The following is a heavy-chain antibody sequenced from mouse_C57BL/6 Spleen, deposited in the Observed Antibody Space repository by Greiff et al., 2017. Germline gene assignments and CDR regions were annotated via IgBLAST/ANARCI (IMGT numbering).Heavy chain of an antibody. CDR1: GYTFTSYW. J-gene: IGHJ3*01. D-gene: IGHD1-1*01. V-gene: IGHV1-74*01. Sequence: QVHVKQPGAELVKPGASVKVSCKASGYTFTSYWMHWVKQRPGQGLEWIGRIHPSDSHTNYNQKFKGKATLTVDKSSSTAYMQLSSLTSEDSAVYYCAIYYGSSYGWFAYWGQGTLVTVSA. CDR2: IHPSDSHT. CDR3: AIYYGSSYGWFAY.